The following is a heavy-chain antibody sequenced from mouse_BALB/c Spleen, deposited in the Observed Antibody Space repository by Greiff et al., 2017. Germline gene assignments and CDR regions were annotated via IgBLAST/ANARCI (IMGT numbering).Heavy chain of an antibody. J-gene: IGHJ2*01. D-gene: IGHD4-1*01. CDR3: ARERGRGFDY. V-gene: IGHV14-3*02. CDR2: IDPANGNT. Sequence: EVQLVESGAELVKPGASVKLSCTASGFNIKDTYMPWVKQRPEQGLEWIGRIDPANGNTKYDPKFQGKATITADTSSNTAYLQLISLTSEDTAVYYCARERGRGFDYWGQGTTLTVSS. CDR1: GFNIKDTY.